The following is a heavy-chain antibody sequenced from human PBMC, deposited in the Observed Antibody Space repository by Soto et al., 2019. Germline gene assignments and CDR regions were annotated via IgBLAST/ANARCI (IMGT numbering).Heavy chain of an antibody. CDR2: IIPIFGTA. Sequence: VASVKVSCKASGGTFSSYAISWVRQAPGQGLEWMGGIIPIFGTANYAQKFQGRVTITADESTSTAYMELSSLRSEDTAVYYCARVVQITMIVGAAFDIWGQGTMVTVSS. CDR1: GGTFSSYA. J-gene: IGHJ3*02. V-gene: IGHV1-69*13. D-gene: IGHD3-22*01. CDR3: ARVVQITMIVGAAFDI.